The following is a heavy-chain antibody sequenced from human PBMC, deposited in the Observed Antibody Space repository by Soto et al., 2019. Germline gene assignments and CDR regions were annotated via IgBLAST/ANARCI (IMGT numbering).Heavy chain of an antibody. CDR2: IYHSGST. CDR3: ARVTGTTRGSAFDI. J-gene: IGHJ3*02. CDR1: SGSISSSNW. V-gene: IGHV4-4*02. D-gene: IGHD1-1*01. Sequence: SETLSLTCAVSSGSISSSNWWSWVRQPPGKGLEWIGEIYHSGSTNYNPSLKSRVTISVDKSKNQFSLKLSSVTAADTAVYYCARVTGTTRGSAFDIWGQGTMVTVSS.